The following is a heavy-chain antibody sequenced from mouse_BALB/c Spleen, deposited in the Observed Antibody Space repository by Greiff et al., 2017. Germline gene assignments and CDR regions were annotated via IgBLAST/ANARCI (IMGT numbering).Heavy chain of an antibody. D-gene: IGHD2-14*01. CDR3: SRSGYRYDETY. CDR2: INPSTGYT. CDR1: GYTFTSYW. V-gene: IGHV1-7*01. J-gene: IGHJ3*01. Sequence: QVQLQQSGAELAKPGASVKMSCKASGYTFTSYWMHWVKQRPGQGLEWIGYINPSTGYTEYNQKFKDKATLPADKSSSTAYMQLSSLTSEDSAVYYCSRSGYRYDETYWGQGTLVTVSA.